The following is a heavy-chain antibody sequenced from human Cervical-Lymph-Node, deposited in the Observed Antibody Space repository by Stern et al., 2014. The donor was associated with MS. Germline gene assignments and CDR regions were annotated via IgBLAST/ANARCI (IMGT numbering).Heavy chain of an antibody. CDR3: ARATDL. Sequence: QVQLQESGPGLLRPSETLSLTCNVSGASITSHFWSWIRQPPGKGLEWIGYIYYGGTTNFNASLKGRVAISINTSKTQFSLRLSSVTSADTAVYYCARATDLWGQGILVTVSS. J-gene: IGHJ5*02. V-gene: IGHV4-59*11. CDR1: GASITSHF. CDR2: IYYGGTT.